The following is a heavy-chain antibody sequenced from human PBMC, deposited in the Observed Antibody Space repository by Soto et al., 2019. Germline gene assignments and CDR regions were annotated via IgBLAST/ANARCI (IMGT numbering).Heavy chain of an antibody. Sequence: PGGSLRLSCVASGSTFANYVMNWVRQAPDKGLECVSIISGSGGTAYYADSVKGRFTISRDNSKNTLYLQMNSLRAEDTAVYYCARDSGQLWTTGWFDPWGQGTLVTVSA. CDR2: ISGSGGTA. J-gene: IGHJ5*02. V-gene: IGHV3-23*01. CDR3: ARDSGQLWTTGWFDP. D-gene: IGHD5-18*01. CDR1: GSTFANYV.